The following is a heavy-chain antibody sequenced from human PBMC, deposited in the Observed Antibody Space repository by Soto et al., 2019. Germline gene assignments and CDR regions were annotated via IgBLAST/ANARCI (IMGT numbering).Heavy chain of an antibody. D-gene: IGHD1-26*01. V-gene: IGHV1-69*01. J-gene: IGHJ4*02. CDR3: ARDGGRHSGGIDY. CDR1: GGTFSSYS. CDR2: IIPIFGTA. Sequence: QVQLVQSGAEVKKPGSSVKVSCKASGGTFSSYSINWVRQAPGHGLEWMGEIIPIFGTANYAQKFQGRVTITADESTTTAYMEVSSLRSEETAVYYCARDGGRHSGGIDYWGQGTLVTVSS.